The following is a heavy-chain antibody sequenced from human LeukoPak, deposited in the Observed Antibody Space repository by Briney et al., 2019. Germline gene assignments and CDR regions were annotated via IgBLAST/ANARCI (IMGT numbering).Heavy chain of an antibody. V-gene: IGHV4-31*03. CDR1: GCAIYSDGYY. CDR2: IYYSGSA. Sequence: TLSLTCSVSGCAIYSDGYYWNWIRQHPGKGLEWIGYIYYSGSASYNPSLKSRVTISVDASKNQFSLRLSSVTAADTAVYYCARGSYYGFSGDSWGQGSLVTVSS. CDR3: ARGSYYGFSGDS. D-gene: IGHD3-10*01. J-gene: IGHJ4*02.